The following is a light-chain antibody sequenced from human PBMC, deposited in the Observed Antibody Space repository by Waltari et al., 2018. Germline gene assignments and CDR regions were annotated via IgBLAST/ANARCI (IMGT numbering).Light chain of an antibody. Sequence: EIVLTQSPATLSLSPGARATLSCRASQSVSSYLAWYQQKPGQAPRLLIYDASNRATGIPARFSGSGSGTDFTLTISSLEPEDFAVYSCQQRSSWPLTFGGGTKVEIE. J-gene: IGKJ4*01. CDR2: DAS. V-gene: IGKV3-11*01. CDR3: QQRSSWPLT. CDR1: QSVSSY.